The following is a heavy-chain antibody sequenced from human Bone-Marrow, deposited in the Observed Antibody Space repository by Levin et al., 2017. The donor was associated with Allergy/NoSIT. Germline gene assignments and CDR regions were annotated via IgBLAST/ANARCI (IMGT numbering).Heavy chain of an antibody. Sequence: GSLRLSCTVSGGSISSLYWSWIRQSPGKGLEWIGYLYSGASTVYHPSLKSRVTISADTSRNQLSLKLRSVSAADTAVYYCAKSVGGSGIDSWGPGTLVTVSS. D-gene: IGHD1-14*01. J-gene: IGHJ4*02. CDR2: LYSGAST. V-gene: IGHV4-59*11. CDR1: GGSISSLY. CDR3: AKSVGGSGIDS.